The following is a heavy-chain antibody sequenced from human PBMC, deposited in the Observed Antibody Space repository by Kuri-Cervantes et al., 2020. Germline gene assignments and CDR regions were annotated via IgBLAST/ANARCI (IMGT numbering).Heavy chain of an antibody. CDR3: ARGDTAMEFYYFDY. CDR2: INHSGST. V-gene: IGHV4-34*01. CDR1: GGSFSGYY. J-gene: IGHJ4*02. Sequence: SETLSLTCAVYGGSFSGYYWSWIRQPPGKGLEWIGEINHSGSTNYNPSLKSRVTISVDTSKNQFSLKLSSVTAADTAVYYCARGDTAMEFYYFDYWGQGTLVTVSS. D-gene: IGHD5-18*01.